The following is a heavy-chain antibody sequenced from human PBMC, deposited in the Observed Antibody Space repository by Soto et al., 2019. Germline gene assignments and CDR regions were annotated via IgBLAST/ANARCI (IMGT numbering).Heavy chain of an antibody. J-gene: IGHJ6*02. Sequence: QVQLVESGGGVVQPGRSLRLSCAASGFTFSSYGMHWVRQAPGTGLEWVAVISYDGSNKYYADSVKGRFTISRDNSKNTLYLQMNSLRAEDTAVYYCAKGEWLVRYYYGMDVWGQGTTVTVSS. D-gene: IGHD6-19*01. CDR2: ISYDGSNK. CDR1: GFTFSSYG. V-gene: IGHV3-30*18. CDR3: AKGEWLVRYYYGMDV.